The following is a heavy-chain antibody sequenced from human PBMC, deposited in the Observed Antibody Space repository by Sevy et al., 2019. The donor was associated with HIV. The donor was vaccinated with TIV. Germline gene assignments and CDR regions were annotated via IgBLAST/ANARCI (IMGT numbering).Heavy chain of an antibody. D-gene: IGHD3-22*01. CDR3: AKDLNNKYESGGYWVGAFDN. CDR2: ISGSGGSGDKT. Sequence: GGSLRLSCAASGFTFSNYAMNWVRQAPGKGLEWVSGISGSGGSGDKTNYADSVKGRLTISRDNSKNTLFLEMKSLRAEDTAVYYCAKDLNNKYESGGYWVGAFDNWGQGTRVTVSS. CDR1: GFTFSNYA. J-gene: IGHJ4*02. V-gene: IGHV3-23*01.